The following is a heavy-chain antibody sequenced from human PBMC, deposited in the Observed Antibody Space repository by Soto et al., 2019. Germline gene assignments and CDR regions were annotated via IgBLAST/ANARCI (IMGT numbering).Heavy chain of an antibody. J-gene: IGHJ6*03. CDR1: GFTFSSYA. CDR2: ISGSGGST. CDR3: AKAHTKLGYCSGGSCYSDYYYYYMDV. V-gene: IGHV3-23*01. D-gene: IGHD2-15*01. Sequence: GGSLRLSCAASGFTFSSYAMSWVRQAPGKGLEWVSAISGSGGSTYYADSVKGRFTISRDNSKNTLYLQMNSLRAEDTAVYYCAKAHTKLGYCSGGSCYSDYYYYYMDVWGKGTTVTVSS.